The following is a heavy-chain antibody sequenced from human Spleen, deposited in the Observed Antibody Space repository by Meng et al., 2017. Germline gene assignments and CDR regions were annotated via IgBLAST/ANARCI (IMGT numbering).Heavy chain of an antibody. J-gene: IGHJ4*02. CDR2: IYYSGST. D-gene: IGHD3-22*01. CDR1: GGSISSSRYY. V-gene: IGHV4-39*07. Sequence: SETLSLTCTVSGGSISSSRYYWGWIRQPPGKGLEWIGSIYYSGSTHYNPSLKSRVTISVDTSKNQFSLKLSSVTAADTAVYYCARVNPYYYYDSSGYYDYWGQGTLVTVSS. CDR3: ARVNPYYYYDSSGYYDY.